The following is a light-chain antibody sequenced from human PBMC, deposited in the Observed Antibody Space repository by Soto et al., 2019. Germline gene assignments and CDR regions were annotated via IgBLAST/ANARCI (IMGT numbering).Light chain of an antibody. V-gene: IGKV3-20*01. CDR3: QQYGSSPYT. CDR1: QSVSSSY. J-gene: IGKJ2*01. Sequence: EIVLTQSPGTLSLSPGERATVSCRASQSVSSSYLAWYQQKPGQAPRLLIYGASSRATGIPDRFSGSGSGTDFTLTIGRLEPEDFAVYYCQQYGSSPYTFGQGTKLEIK. CDR2: GAS.